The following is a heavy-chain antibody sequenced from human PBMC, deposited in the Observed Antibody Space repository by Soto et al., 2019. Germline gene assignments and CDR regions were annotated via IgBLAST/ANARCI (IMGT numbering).Heavy chain of an antibody. CDR2: IYYSGST. V-gene: IGHV4-39*07. CDR3: ARVPDY. J-gene: IGHJ4*02. Sequence: SETLSLTCTVSGGSSSSSYYWGWIRQPPGKGLEWIGSIYYSGSTYYNPSLKSRVTISVDTSKNQFSLKLSSVTAADTAVYYCARVPDYWGQGTLVTVSS. CDR1: GGSSSSSYY.